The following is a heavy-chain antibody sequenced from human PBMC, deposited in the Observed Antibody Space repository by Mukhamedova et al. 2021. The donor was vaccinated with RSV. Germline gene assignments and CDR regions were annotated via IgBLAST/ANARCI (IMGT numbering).Heavy chain of an antibody. CDR2: ISGSGGST. Sequence: APGKGLEWVSVISGSGGSTKYVDSVKGRFTISRDNSKNTLYLQMSSLRAEDTAVYYCAKDRLYSGYEFPSFSGSPLDYWGQGTLVT. CDR3: AKDRLYSGYEFPSFSGSPLDY. J-gene: IGHJ4*02. D-gene: IGHD5-12*01. V-gene: IGHV3-23*01.